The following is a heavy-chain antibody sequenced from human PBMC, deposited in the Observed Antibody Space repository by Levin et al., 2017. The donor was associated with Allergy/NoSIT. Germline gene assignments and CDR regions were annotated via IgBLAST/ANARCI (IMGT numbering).Heavy chain of an antibody. D-gene: IGHD5-12*01. CDR1: GGSISTYY. V-gene: IGHV4-59*01. CDR3: ARGALSGYGTVFDY. CDR2: IHYSGST. J-gene: IGHJ4*02. Sequence: SQTLSLTCTVSGGSISTYYWSWLRQPPGKGLEWIGYIHYSGSTNYNPSLKSRVTISVDTSKNQFSLQLSSVTAADTALYYCARGALSGYGTVFDYWGQGTLLTVSS.